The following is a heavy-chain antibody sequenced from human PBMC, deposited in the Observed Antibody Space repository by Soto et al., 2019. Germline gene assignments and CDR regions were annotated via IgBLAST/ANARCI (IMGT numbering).Heavy chain of an antibody. CDR2: ISNSGNT. J-gene: IGHJ5*02. Sequence: SETLSLTCNVSGAYVTTYYWSWIRQSPGKGLEWIGYISNSGNTNYNPSLKSRVTISLDTSKNHFSLKMRSVTAADTAVYYCARRGSTVYSWLDPWGQGTLVTVSS. D-gene: IGHD6-13*01. CDR3: ARRGSTVYSWLDP. CDR1: GAYVTTYY. V-gene: IGHV4-59*02.